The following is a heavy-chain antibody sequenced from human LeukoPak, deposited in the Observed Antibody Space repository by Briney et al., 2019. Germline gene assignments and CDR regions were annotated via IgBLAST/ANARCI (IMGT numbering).Heavy chain of an antibody. Sequence: ASVRVSCKASGYTFTSYYMHWVRQAPGQGLEWMGIINPSGGSTSYAQKFQGRVTMTRDMSTSTVYMELSSLRSEDTAVYYCARAGGGYYDSSGYGVYYYYYMDVWGKGTTVTVSS. J-gene: IGHJ6*03. CDR2: INPSGGST. CDR3: ARAGGGYYDSSGYGVYYYYYMDV. D-gene: IGHD3-22*01. V-gene: IGHV1-46*01. CDR1: GYTFTSYY.